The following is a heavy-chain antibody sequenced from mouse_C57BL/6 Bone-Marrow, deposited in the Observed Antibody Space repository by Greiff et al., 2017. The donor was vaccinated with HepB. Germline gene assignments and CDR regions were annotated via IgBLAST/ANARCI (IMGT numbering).Heavy chain of an antibody. CDR2: ISNGGGST. J-gene: IGHJ1*03. V-gene: IGHV5-12*01. D-gene: IGHD2-3*01. Sequence: EVKLVESGGGLVQPGGSLKLSCAASGFTFSDYYMYWVRQTPEKRLEWVAYISNGGGSTYYPDTVKGRFTISRDNAKNTLYLQMSRLKSEDTAMYYCARGRWLLRGYFDVWGTGTTVTVSS. CDR3: ARGRWLLRGYFDV. CDR1: GFTFSDYY.